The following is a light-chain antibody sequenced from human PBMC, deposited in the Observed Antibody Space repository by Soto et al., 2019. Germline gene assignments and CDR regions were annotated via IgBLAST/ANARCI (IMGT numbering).Light chain of an antibody. CDR1: QSISSY. V-gene: IGKV1-39*01. Sequence: DIQITQSPSSLSASVGDRVTITCRASQSISSYLNWYQQKPGKAPKLLIYAASSLQSGVPSRFSGSGSGTEFTLTINSLQPEDFATYYCQQHNSSPWTFGQGTKVDIK. CDR2: AAS. J-gene: IGKJ1*01. CDR3: QQHNSSPWT.